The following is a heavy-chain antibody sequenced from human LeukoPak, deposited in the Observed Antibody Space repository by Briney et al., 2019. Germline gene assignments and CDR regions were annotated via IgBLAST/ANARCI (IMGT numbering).Heavy chain of an antibody. D-gene: IGHD3-3*01. J-gene: IGHJ6*03. CDR2: IKQDGSEK. CDR1: GFTFSSYW. V-gene: IGHV3-7*01. Sequence: PTGGSLRLXCAASGFTFSSYWMSWVRQAPGKGLEWVANIKQDGSEKYYVDSVKGRFTISRDNAKNSLYLQMNSLRAEDTAVYYCARVFNDFWSGLLGFYMDVWGKGTTVTVSS. CDR3: ARVFNDFWSGLLGFYMDV.